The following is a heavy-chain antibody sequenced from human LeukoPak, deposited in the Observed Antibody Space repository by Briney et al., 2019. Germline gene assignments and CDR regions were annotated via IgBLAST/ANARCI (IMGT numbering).Heavy chain of an antibody. CDR1: GDSVSSGGYY. V-gene: IGHV4-31*03. D-gene: IGHD6-13*01. CDR2: IYYSGST. CDR3: ARGRSSPRY. J-gene: IGHJ4*02. Sequence: SETLSLTCTVSGDSVSSGGYYWSWIRQHPGKGLEWIGYIYYSGSTYYNPSLKSRVIISVDTSKSQFSLKLNSVTAADTAVYYCARGRSSPRYWGQGTLVTVSS.